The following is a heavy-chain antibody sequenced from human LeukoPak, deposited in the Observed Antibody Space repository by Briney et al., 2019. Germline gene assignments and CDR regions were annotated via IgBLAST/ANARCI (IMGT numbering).Heavy chain of an antibody. D-gene: IGHD5-18*01. CDR3: KIGDTDYYFDY. J-gene: IGHJ4*02. V-gene: IGHV1-69*13. Sequence: ASVKVSCKASGYTFTGYHMHWVRQAPGQGLEWMGGIIPIFGTANYAQKFQGRVTITADESTSTAYMELSSLRSEDTAVYYCKIGDTDYYFDYWGQGTLVTVSS. CDR2: IIPIFGTA. CDR1: GYTFTGYH.